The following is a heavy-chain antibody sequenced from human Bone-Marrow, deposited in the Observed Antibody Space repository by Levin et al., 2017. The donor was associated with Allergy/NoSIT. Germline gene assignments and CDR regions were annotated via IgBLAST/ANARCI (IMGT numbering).Heavy chain of an antibody. CDR2: IYTSGTT. CDR1: GASITTYY. D-gene: IGHD1-26*01. CDR3: ARDLGNGYYTSDS. J-gene: IGHJ4*02. V-gene: IGHV4-4*07. Sequence: GSLRLSCTVSGASITTYYWSWIRQPAGKGLEWIGRIYTSGTTEYNSSFRSRATLSVDTSKSQFSLKLTSVTAADTAVYYCARDLGNGYYTSDSWGQGSLVTVSS.